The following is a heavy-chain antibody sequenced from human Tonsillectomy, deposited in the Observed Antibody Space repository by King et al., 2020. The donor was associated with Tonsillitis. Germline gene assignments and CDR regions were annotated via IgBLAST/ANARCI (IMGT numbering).Heavy chain of an antibody. Sequence: VQLVESGGGLVQPGGSLRLSCVASGFTLSSTWMHWVRQAPGKGLVWVSRNNNDGSTTRYADSVKGRFTISRDNAENTLYLQMNSLRAEDTAVYYCARGWGGFLYYMDVWGKGTTVTVSS. CDR1: GFTLSSTW. CDR2: NNNDGSTT. J-gene: IGHJ6*03. V-gene: IGHV3-74*01. CDR3: ARGWGGFLYYMDV. D-gene: IGHD3-3*01.